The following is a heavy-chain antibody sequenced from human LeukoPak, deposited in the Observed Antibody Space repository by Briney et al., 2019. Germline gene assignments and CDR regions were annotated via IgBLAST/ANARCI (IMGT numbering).Heavy chain of an antibody. V-gene: IGHV1-69*13. CDR3: ARGTEVGAYSSSWYYFDY. CDR1: GGTFSSYA. Sequence: SAKVSCKASGGTFSSYAISWVRQAPGQGLEWMGGIIPIFGTANYAQKFQGRVTITADESTSTAYMELSSLRSEDTAVYYCARGTEVGAYSSSWYYFDYWGQGTLVTVSS. CDR2: IIPIFGTA. D-gene: IGHD6-13*01. J-gene: IGHJ4*02.